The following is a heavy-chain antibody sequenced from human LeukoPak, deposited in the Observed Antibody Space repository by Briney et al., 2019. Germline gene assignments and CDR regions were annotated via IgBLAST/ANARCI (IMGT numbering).Heavy chain of an antibody. CDR2: INAGNGNT. J-gene: IGHJ4*02. CDR3: ARETVTATGLDY. CDR1: GYTFTSYA. D-gene: IGHD2-21*02. V-gene: IGHV1-3*01. Sequence: ASVKVSCKASGYTFTSYAMHWVRQAPGQRLEWMGWINAGNGNTKYSQKFQGTVTMTGDTSTSTVYMELSSLRSEDTAVYYCARETVTATGLDYWGQGTLVTVSS.